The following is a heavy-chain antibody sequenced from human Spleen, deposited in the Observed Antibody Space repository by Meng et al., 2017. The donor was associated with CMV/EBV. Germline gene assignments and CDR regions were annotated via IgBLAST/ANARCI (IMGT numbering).Heavy chain of an antibody. J-gene: IGHJ4*02. CDR3: AHRYDFSSGLHY. CDR2: IFYNEEK. D-gene: IGHD3-3*01. V-gene: IGHV2-5*01. CDR1: GFSLSSSGVG. Sequence: FSGFSLSSSGVGVVGIRQPPGKALEWLALIFYNEEKRYSPSLKSRLTIRKDTSKNQVILTMTNMDPVDIGTYYCAHRYDFSSGLHYWGQGALVTVSS.